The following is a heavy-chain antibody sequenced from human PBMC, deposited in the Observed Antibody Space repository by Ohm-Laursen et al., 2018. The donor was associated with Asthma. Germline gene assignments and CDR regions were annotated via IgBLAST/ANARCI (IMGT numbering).Heavy chain of an antibody. CDR2: ISYDGSNK. Sequence: SLRLSCTASGFTFSSYGMHWARQAPGKGLEWVAVISYDGSNKYYADSVKGRFTISRDNSKNTLYLQMNSLRDEDTALYYCAKALVGAPLYYHYYGMDVWGQGTTVTVSS. CDR1: GFTFSSYG. V-gene: IGHV3-30*18. CDR3: AKALVGAPLYYHYYGMDV. D-gene: IGHD1-26*01. J-gene: IGHJ6*02.